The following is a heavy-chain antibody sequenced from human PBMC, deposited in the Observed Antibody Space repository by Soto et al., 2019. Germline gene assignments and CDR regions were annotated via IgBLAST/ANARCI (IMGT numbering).Heavy chain of an antibody. CDR3: ARVSVAYVGGDCLKPNYFDF. CDR1: GGSISSYY. Sequence: SETLSLTCTVSGGSISSYYWSWIRQPPGKGLEWIGYIYYSGSTNYNPSLKSRVTISVDTSKNQFSLKLSSVTAADTAVYYCARVSVAYVGGDCLKPNYFDFWGQGTLVTVSS. J-gene: IGHJ4*02. CDR2: IYYSGST. V-gene: IGHV4-59*08. D-gene: IGHD2-21*02.